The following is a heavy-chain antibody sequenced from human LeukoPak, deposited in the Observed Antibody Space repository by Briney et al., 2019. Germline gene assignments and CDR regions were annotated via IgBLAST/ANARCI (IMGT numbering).Heavy chain of an antibody. J-gene: IGHJ4*02. D-gene: IGHD3-22*01. V-gene: IGHV3-30*02. CDR1: GFTFSSYG. CDR2: IRNDGSNK. Sequence: GGSLRLSCAASGFTFSSYGMHWVRQAPGKGLEWVAFIRNDGSNKYYADSVKGRFSISRDNSKNTVYLQMNSLRVEDTAVYYCAKDRYYDRYYFDYWGQGTLVTVSS. CDR3: AKDRYYDRYYFDY.